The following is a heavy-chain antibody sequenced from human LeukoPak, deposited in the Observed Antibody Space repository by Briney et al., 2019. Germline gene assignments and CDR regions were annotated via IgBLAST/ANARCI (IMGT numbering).Heavy chain of an antibody. D-gene: IGHD5-12*01. CDR3: ARGDIVATHFDY. V-gene: IGHV4-61*01. Sequence: ASETLSLTCTVSGGSVSSGSYYWSWMRQPPGKGLEWTGYSYYSGSTNYNPSLKSLVTISVDTSKNQFSLKLSSVTAADTAVYYCARGDIVATHFDYWGQGTLVTASS. J-gene: IGHJ4*02. CDR1: GGSVSSGSYY. CDR2: SYYSGST.